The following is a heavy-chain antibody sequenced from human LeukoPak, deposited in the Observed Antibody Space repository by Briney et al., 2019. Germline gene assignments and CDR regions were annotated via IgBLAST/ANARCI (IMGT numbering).Heavy chain of an antibody. D-gene: IGHD6-13*01. CDR3: AKGGTSSSWYISY. CDR2: IWYDGSNK. CDR1: GFTFSSYG. V-gene: IGHV3-33*06. Sequence: EGSLRLSCAASGFTFSSYGMHWVRQAPGKGLEWVAVIWYDGSNKYYADSVKGRFTISRDNSKNTLYLQMNSLRAEDTAVYYCAKGGTSSSWYISYWGQGTLVTVSS. J-gene: IGHJ4*02.